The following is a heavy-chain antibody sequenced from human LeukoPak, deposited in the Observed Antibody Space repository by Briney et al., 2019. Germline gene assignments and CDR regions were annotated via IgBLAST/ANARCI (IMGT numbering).Heavy chain of an antibody. CDR1: GGTFSSYA. CDR2: IIPIFGTA. V-gene: IGHV1-69*06. CDR3: ARVSDEYYYYYMDV. J-gene: IGHJ6*03. Sequence: SVKVSCKASGGTFSSYAISWVRQAPGQGLEWMGGIIPIFGTANYAQKFQGRVTITADKSTSTAYMELSSLRSEDTAVYYCARVSDEYYYYYMDVWGKGPRSPSP.